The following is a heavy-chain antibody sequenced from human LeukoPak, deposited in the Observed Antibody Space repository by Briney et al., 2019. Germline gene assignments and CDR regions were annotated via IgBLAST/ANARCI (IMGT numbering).Heavy chain of an antibody. J-gene: IGHJ4*02. V-gene: IGHV3-43*02. CDR1: GFAFDYYA. CDR2: ITGDGGST. CDR3: ARTGNFDY. D-gene: IGHD1-14*01. Sequence: GWSLILSCAASGFAFDYYAMDWVRQAPAKGLEWVSLITGDGGSTYYADSVKGRFTISRDNSKNSVYLQMNSRRSEDTALYDCARTGNFDYGGEGTPVTVSS.